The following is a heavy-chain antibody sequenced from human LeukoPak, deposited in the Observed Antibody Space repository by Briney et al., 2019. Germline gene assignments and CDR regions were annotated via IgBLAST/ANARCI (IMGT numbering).Heavy chain of an antibody. Sequence: PGGSLRLSCAASGFTFNYGLHWVRQAPGKGLDWVAFILFDGSYKYYADSVKGRFTISRDNSKNTLYLQMNSLRAEDTAVYYCAKDREEDYYDSSGYWDYWGQGTLVTVSS. CDR2: ILFDGSYK. CDR3: AKDREEDYYDSSGYWDY. J-gene: IGHJ4*02. V-gene: IGHV3-30*02. D-gene: IGHD3-22*01. CDR1: GFTFNYG.